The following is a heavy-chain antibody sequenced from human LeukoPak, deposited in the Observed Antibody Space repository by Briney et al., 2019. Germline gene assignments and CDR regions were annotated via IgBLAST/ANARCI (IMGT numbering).Heavy chain of an antibody. V-gene: IGHV4-34*01. J-gene: IGHJ4*02. CDR3: ARAYYYDSSGYYYY. D-gene: IGHD3-22*01. CDR1: GGSFSGYY. CDR2: INHSGST. Sequence: SETLSLTCAVYGGSFSGYYWSWIRQPPGKGLERIGEINHSGSTNYNPSLKSRVTISADTSKNQFSLKLSSVTAADTAVYYCARAYYYDSSGYYYYWGQGTLVTVSS.